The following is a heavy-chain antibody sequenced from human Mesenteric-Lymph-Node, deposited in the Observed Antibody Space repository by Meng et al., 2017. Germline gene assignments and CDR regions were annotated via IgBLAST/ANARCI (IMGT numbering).Heavy chain of an antibody. CDR1: GFTFSNYW. D-gene: IGHD3-16*01. J-gene: IGHJ4*02. Sequence: GESLKISCAASGFTFSNYWMTWVRQAPGKGLEWVANIKPDGSEKNYVDSVRGRFTISRDNAKNSLYLQMNSLRGEDTAVYYCVRDGALAYWGQGTLVTVSS. CDR2: IKPDGSEK. CDR3: VRDGALAY. V-gene: IGHV3-7*01.